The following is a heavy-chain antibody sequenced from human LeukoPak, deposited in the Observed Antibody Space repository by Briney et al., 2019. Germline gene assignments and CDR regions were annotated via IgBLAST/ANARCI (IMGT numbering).Heavy chain of an antibody. Sequence: GESLMISCTAAGYFFASSWIAWVRQMPGKGVEWMGIIFPGGSNTGYNPSFQGQVTMSAGKSVSTDYLQWSSLKASDTAIYYCARQTRRTAMEDRRIDYWGQVTLVIVSS. J-gene: IGHJ4*02. CDR2: IFPGGSNT. D-gene: IGHD1-1*01. V-gene: IGHV5-51*01. CDR3: ARQTRRTAMEDRRIDY. CDR1: GYFFASSW.